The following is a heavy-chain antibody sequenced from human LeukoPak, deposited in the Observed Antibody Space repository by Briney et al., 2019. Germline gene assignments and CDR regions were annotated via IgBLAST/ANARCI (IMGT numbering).Heavy chain of an antibody. CDR2: IYYSGST. CDR1: GGSISSSSYY. D-gene: IGHD6-19*01. Sequence: PSETLSLTCTVSGGSISSSSYYWGWIRQPPGKGLEWIGSIYYSGSTYYNPSLKSRVTISVDTSKNQLSLKLSSVTAADTAVYYCARSPVGWSKNFDYWGQGTLVTVSS. J-gene: IGHJ4*02. V-gene: IGHV4-39*01. CDR3: ARSPVGWSKNFDY.